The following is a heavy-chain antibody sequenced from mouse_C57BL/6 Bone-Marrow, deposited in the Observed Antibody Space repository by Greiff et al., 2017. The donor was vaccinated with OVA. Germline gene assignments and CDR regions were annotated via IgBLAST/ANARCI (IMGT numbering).Heavy chain of an antibody. CDR1: GYTFTSYG. D-gene: IGHD4-1*01. CDR3: ARLVRLGRRAMDY. J-gene: IGHJ4*01. CDR2: IYPRSGNT. Sequence: QVHVKQSGAELARPGASVKLSCKASGYTFTSYGISWVKQRTGQGLEWIGEIYPRSGNTYYNEKFKGKATLTADKSSSTAYMELRSLTSEDSAVYFCARLVRLGRRAMDYWGQGTSVTVSS. V-gene: IGHV1-81*01.